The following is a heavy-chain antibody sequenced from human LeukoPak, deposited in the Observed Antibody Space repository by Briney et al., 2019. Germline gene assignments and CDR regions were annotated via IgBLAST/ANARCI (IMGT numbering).Heavy chain of an antibody. CDR1: GFTFSSYA. CDR3: AKQKPTNYDFWSGYWFDY. V-gene: IGHV3-23*01. J-gene: IGHJ4*02. Sequence: GASLRLSCAASGFTFSSYAMSWVRQAPGKGLEWVSAISGSGGSTYYADSVKGRFTISRDNSKNTLYLQMNSLRAEDTAVYYCAKQKPTNYDFWSGYWFDYWGQGTLVTVSS. D-gene: IGHD3-3*01. CDR2: ISGSGGST.